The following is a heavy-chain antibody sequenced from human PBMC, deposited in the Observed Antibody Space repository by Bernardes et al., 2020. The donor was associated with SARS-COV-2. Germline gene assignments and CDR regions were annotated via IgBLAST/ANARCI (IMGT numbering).Heavy chain of an antibody. CDR2: ISYDGSNK. V-gene: IGHV3-30*03. J-gene: IGHJ6*02. CDR1: GFSFNNYG. D-gene: IGHD3-3*01. CDR3: ARGGIFGAVKGGMDV. Sequence: GGSLRLSCATSGFSFNNYGFHWVRQAPGKGLEWVAVISYDGSNKYYADSVKGRFTISRDNSKDTLYLQMNGLRDEDTTLYYCARGGIFGAVKGGMDVWGQGTTVTVSS.